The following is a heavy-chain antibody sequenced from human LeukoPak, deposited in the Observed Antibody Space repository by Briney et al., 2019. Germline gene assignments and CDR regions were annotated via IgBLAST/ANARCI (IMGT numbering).Heavy chain of an antibody. CDR1: GFTVSSSY. J-gene: IGHJ4*02. Sequence: GGSLRLSCAASGFTVSSSYMSWVRQAPGKGLEWVSVIRSDGTTAYADSVKGRFTISRDTSRNTLYLQMNSLRAEDTAVYYCAREILFRDGYNHGFDYWGQGALVTVSS. V-gene: IGHV3-53*01. D-gene: IGHD5-24*01. CDR2: IRSDGTT. CDR3: AREILFRDGYNHGFDY.